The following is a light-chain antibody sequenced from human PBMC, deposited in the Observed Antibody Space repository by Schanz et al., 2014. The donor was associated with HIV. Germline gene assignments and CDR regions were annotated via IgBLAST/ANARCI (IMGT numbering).Light chain of an antibody. V-gene: IGKV1-8*01. Sequence: AIRITQSPSSLSASTGDRVTITCRASQGISSYLAWYQQKPGKAPKVLIYAASTLQSGVPSRFSGSGSGTDFTLTISCLQSEDFATYYCQRYNTAPWTFGQGTKVEV. CDR3: QRYNTAPWT. CDR2: AAS. J-gene: IGKJ1*01. CDR1: QGISSY.